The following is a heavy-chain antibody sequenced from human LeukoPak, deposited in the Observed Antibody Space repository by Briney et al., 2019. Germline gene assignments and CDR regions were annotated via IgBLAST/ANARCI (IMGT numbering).Heavy chain of an antibody. CDR2: INHSLSP. J-gene: IGHJ4*02. Sequence: PSETLSLTSAVYGGSFSGYSWSWIRQAPGKGLEWIGEINHSLSPKYNPSLKSRVTMSVDTSKNHFSLKLTSVTAADTAVYYCVRHDNSGWYVDYWGQGTQVTVSS. CDR1: GGSFSGYS. CDR3: VRHDNSGWYVDY. V-gene: IGHV4-34*01. D-gene: IGHD6-19*01.